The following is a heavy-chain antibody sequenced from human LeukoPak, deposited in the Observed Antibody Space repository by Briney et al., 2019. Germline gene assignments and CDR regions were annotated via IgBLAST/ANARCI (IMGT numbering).Heavy chain of an antibody. J-gene: IGHJ4*01. CDR1: GFVSEHST. V-gene: IGHV3-49*04. CDR2: IRSNVYDGAI. CDR3: SRGDSPYGEFAGPDI. D-gene: IGHD4-17*01. Sequence: GSLRDSRKASGFVSEHSTTTGVCQAPGKGLEWVGFIRSNVYDGAIEYAASVKGRFTMSRDDSKGLAYLQMDSLKIEDTAVYYCSRGDSPYGEFAGPDIWGDRNPGTVSS.